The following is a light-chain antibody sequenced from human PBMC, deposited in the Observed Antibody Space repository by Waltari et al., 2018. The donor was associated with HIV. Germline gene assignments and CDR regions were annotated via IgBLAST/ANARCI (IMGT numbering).Light chain of an antibody. CDR1: SSDVGGSNS. CDR2: AVN. V-gene: IGLV2-8*01. J-gene: IGLJ1*01. Sequence: QSALTQPPSASGSPGQSVAISFTGTSSDVGGSNSVSWHQQHPGKAPKLLIYAVNKRPSGVPDRFSGSKSGNTASLTVSGLQVDDEADYYCSSFSDNNRIVFGTGTRVTVL. CDR3: SSFSDNNRIV.